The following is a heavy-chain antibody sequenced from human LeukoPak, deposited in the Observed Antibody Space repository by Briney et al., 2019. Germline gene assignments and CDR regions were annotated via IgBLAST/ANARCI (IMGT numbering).Heavy chain of an antibody. Sequence: SETLSLTCAVYGGSFSGYYWSWIRQPPGKGLEWIGEINHSGSTNYNPSLKSRVTISVDTSKNQFSLKLSSVTAADTAVYYCARGANYDSSGYYNYYYYYYMDVWGKGTTVTVSS. D-gene: IGHD3-22*01. CDR2: INHSGST. J-gene: IGHJ6*03. CDR3: ARGANYDSSGYYNYYYYYYMDV. CDR1: GGSFSGYY. V-gene: IGHV4-34*01.